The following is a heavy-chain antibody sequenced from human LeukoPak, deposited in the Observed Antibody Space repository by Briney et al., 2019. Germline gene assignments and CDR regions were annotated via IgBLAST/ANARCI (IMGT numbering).Heavy chain of an antibody. D-gene: IGHD1-26*01. V-gene: IGHV1-2*02. CDR1: GYIFSGYY. J-gene: IGHJ4*02. CDR3: ARGLSYSGSYYFDY. Sequence: AAVKVSCKASGYIFSGYYIHSVPQAPGQRVGWMGWIYLNTGGTNYAKKFQGRVTMTRDTSISTAYMELTRLTSDDTAVYYCARGLSYSGSYYFDYWGQGTLVPVSS. CDR2: IYLNTGGT.